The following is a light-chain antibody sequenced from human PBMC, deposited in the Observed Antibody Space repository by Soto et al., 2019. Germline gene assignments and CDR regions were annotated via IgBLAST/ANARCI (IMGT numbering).Light chain of an antibody. V-gene: IGKV3-11*01. CDR1: QSVSSH. J-gene: IGKJ1*01. CDR3: QQRADWWT. Sequence: EIVMTQSPSTLSVSPWERSTLSFRASQSVSSHLAWYQQKPGQAPRLLIDDASNRATGIPARFSGSGSGTDFTLTISSLEPEDSAVYYCQQRADWWTFGQGTKVDI. CDR2: DAS.